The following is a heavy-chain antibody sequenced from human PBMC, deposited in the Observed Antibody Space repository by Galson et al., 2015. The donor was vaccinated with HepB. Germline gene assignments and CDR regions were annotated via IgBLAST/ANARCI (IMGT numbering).Heavy chain of an antibody. Sequence: SETLSLTCGVYGGSFSGYYWTWVRQPPGKGLEWIGEINHSGVSNYNPSLKSRVTISVDTSKKQFSLKVTSVTAADTAVYYCARGVQDYGDYEFAYDYYMDVWDKGTTVIVSS. CDR1: GGSFSGYY. CDR2: INHSGVS. D-gene: IGHD4-17*01. V-gene: IGHV4-34*01. CDR3: ARGVQDYGDYEFAYDYYMDV. J-gene: IGHJ6*03.